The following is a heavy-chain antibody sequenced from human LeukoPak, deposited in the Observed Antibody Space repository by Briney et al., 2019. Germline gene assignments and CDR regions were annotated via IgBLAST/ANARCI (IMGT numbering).Heavy chain of an antibody. CDR2: INPNSGGT. V-gene: IGHV1-2*02. CDR3: ARLPYYDFWSGYFSNGSPGPYLDY. Sequence: ASVKVSCKASGYTFTGYYMHWVRQAPGQGLEWMGWINPNSGGTNYAQKFQGRVTMTRDTSIGTAYMELSRLRSDDTAVYYCARLPYYDFWSGYFSNGSPGPYLDYWGQGTLVTVSS. CDR1: GYTFTGYY. J-gene: IGHJ4*02. D-gene: IGHD3-3*01.